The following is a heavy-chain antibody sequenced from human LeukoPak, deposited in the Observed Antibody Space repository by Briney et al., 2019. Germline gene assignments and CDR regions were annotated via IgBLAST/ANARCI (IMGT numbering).Heavy chain of an antibody. V-gene: IGHV3-74*01. Sequence: PGGSLRLSCVASGFTFSSYWMHWVRQDPRKGLVWVSRINGDGRNINYADSVRGRFTISRDNAKNSLFLQMNSLRAEDTAVYYCARVYSGIYRGEDYWGQGTLVTVSS. J-gene: IGHJ4*02. CDR3: ARVYSGIYRGEDY. CDR2: INGDGRNI. D-gene: IGHD1-26*01. CDR1: GFTFSSYW.